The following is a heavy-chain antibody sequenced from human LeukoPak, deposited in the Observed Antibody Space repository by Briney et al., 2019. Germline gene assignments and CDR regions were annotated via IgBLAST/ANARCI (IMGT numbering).Heavy chain of an antibody. Sequence: GGSMRLSCAASGFTFRSYAMHWVRQAPGKGLEWVAVIWYDGSNKYYADSVKGPFTISRDDSKNTLYLQMNSLRAEDTAVYYCARDGSSYSGSYFDYWGRGTLVAVSS. CDR1: GFTFRSYA. D-gene: IGHD1-26*01. V-gene: IGHV3-33*01. J-gene: IGHJ4*02. CDR2: IWYDGSNK. CDR3: ARDGSSYSGSYFDY.